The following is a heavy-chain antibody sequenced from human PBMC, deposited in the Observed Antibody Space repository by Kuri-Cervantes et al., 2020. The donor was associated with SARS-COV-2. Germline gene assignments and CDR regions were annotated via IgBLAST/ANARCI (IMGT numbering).Heavy chain of an antibody. CDR3: ARGLFRSSWPVRWYFDL. CDR1: GASFSGYS. J-gene: IGHJ2*01. V-gene: IGHV4-34*01. D-gene: IGHD6-13*01. Sequence: ASLRLSCAVYGASFSGYSWGWIRQPPGKGLEWIGEISYSGRVSYNPSLKSRVTISEDTSRDQFSLKLTSVTAADTAVYYCARGLFRSSWPVRWYFDLWGRGTLVTVSS. CDR2: ISYSGRV.